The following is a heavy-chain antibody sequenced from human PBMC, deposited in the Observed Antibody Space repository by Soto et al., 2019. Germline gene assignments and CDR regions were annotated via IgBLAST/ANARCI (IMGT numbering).Heavy chain of an antibody. Sequence: QVQLVESGGGLVKPGGSLRLSCAASGFTFSDYYMSWIRQAPGTGLGWVSYISSSGSTIYYADSGKGRFTISRDNAKNSLYLQMNSLRAEDTAVYYCARAMVRGVMTLQHYYDMDVWGKGTTVTVSS. J-gene: IGHJ6*03. CDR3: ARAMVRGVMTLQHYYDMDV. CDR2: ISSSGSTI. CDR1: GFTFSDYY. D-gene: IGHD3-10*01. V-gene: IGHV3-11*01.